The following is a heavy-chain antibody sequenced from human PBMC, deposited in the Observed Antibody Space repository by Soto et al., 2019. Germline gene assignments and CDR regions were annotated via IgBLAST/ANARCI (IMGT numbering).Heavy chain of an antibody. V-gene: IGHV3-15*07. Sequence: EVQLVESGGGLVKPGGSLRLSCAASGFTFSNAWMNWVRQAPGKGPEWVGRIKSKTDGGTSDYAAPVKGRFTSSRDDSKNPLYLQMNSLKTEDTAVYYGSTVGWEWEPVFDYWGQGTLVTVSS. CDR3: STVGWEWEPVFDY. CDR2: IKSKTDGGTS. D-gene: IGHD1-26*01. CDR1: GFTFSNAW. J-gene: IGHJ4*02.